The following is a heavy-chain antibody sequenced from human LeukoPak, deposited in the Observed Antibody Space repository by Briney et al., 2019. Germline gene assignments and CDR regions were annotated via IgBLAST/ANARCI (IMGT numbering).Heavy chain of an antibody. CDR1: GYTFTSYG. CDR2: ISAYNGNT. V-gene: IGHV1-18*01. Sequence: ASVKVSCKASGYTFTSYGISWVRQAPGQGLEWMGWISAYNGNTNYAQKFQGRVTMTRDTSISTAYMELSRLRSDDTAVYYCARDRGIAAAVNGNAFDIWGQGTMVTVSS. J-gene: IGHJ3*02. D-gene: IGHD6-13*01. CDR3: ARDRGIAAAVNGNAFDI.